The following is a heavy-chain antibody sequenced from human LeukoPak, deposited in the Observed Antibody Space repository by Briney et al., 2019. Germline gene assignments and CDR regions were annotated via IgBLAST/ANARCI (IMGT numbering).Heavy chain of an antibody. Sequence: PSETLSLTCAVYGGSFSGYYWSWIRQPPGKGLEWIGEINHSGSTNYNPSLKSRVTISVDTSKNQFSLKLSSVTAADTAVYYCARVGGYGDYGSNWFDPWGQGTLVTVSS. CDR2: INHSGST. D-gene: IGHD4-17*01. J-gene: IGHJ5*02. V-gene: IGHV4-34*01. CDR3: ARVGGYGDYGSNWFDP. CDR1: GGSFSGYY.